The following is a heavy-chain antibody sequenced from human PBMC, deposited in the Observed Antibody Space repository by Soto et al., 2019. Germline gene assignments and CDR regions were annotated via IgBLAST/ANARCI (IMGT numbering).Heavy chain of an antibody. CDR2: ISSSGSFM. D-gene: IGHD1-7*01. V-gene: IGHV3-21*01. CDR1: GFTFSSDS. CDR3: ARDPPTGTTLDLFDS. Sequence: EVQLVESGGGLVKPGGSLRLSCAASGFTFSSDSMGWVRQAPGKGLEWVSSISSSGSFMNYADSVKGRFTISRDNAKNSLYLQMSSLKDEDTAVYYCARDPPTGTTLDLFDSWGQGTLVTVSS. J-gene: IGHJ5*01.